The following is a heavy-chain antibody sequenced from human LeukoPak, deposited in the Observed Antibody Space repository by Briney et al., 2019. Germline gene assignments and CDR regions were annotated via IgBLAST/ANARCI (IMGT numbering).Heavy chain of an antibody. D-gene: IGHD6-13*01. J-gene: IGHJ4*02. CDR3: AKDKSYSSRTPFDY. CDR1: GFTFSSYA. Sequence: GGSLRLYCAASGFTFSSYAMSWVRQAPGKGLEWVSAISGSGGSTYYADSVKGRFTISRDNSKNTLHLQMNSLRAEDTAVYYCAKDKSYSSRTPFDYWGQGTLVTVSS. CDR2: ISGSGGST. V-gene: IGHV3-23*01.